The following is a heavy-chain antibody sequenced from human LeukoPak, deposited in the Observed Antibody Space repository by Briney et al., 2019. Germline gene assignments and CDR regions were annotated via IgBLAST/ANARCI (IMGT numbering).Heavy chain of an antibody. J-gene: IGHJ5*02. Sequence: SETLSLTCTVSGGSISSYYWSWIRQPAGKGLEWIGRIYTSGSTSYNPSLKSRVTMSVDTSKNQFSLKLSSVTAADTAVYYCARASSGYETGWFDPWGQGTLVTVSS. CDR2: IYTSGST. CDR1: GGSISSYY. CDR3: ARASSGYETGWFDP. V-gene: IGHV4-4*07. D-gene: IGHD3-22*01.